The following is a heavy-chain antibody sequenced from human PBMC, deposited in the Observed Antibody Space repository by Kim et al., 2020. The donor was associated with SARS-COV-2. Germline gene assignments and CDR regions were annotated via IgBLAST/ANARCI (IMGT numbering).Heavy chain of an antibody. V-gene: IGHV4-39*07. J-gene: IGHJ4*02. CDR2: VYSTGNS. Sequence: SETLSLTCTVSGDSISRSTNYWSWIRQPPGKGPEWIGSVYSTGNSYYSPSLKSRVTISVDTSRNQFSLKLNSVTAADTAVYYCARRGIGFCTGGSCFPLDFWGQGTLVTVSS. CDR3: ARRGIGFCTGGSCFPLDF. CDR1: GDSISRSTNY. D-gene: IGHD2-15*01.